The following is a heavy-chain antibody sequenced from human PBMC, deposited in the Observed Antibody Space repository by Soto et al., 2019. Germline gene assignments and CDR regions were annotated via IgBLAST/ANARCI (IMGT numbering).Heavy chain of an antibody. V-gene: IGHV5-51*01. D-gene: IGHD2-21*01. Sequence: GESLKISCKGSGYSFTTYWIGWVRQMPGKGLEWMGIIYPGDSDTRYSPSFQGQVTISADKSISTAYLQWSSLKASDTAMFCARSRTPYHYYDDLDVWGQGTTVTVSS. CDR1: GYSFTTYW. J-gene: IGHJ6*02. CDR2: IYPGDSDT. CDR3: ARSRTPYHYYDDLDV.